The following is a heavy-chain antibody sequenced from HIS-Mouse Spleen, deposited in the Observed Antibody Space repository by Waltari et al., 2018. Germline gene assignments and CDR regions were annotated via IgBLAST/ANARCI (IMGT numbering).Heavy chain of an antibody. Sequence: QLQLQESGPGLVKRSETLSLTRTVAGGSISSSRYYLGRIRQPPGKGLEWIGSIYYSGSTYYNPSLKSRVTISVDTSKNQFSLKLSSVTAADTAVYYCAREIPYSSSWYDWYFDLWGRGTLVTVSS. CDR3: AREIPYSSSWYDWYFDL. CDR1: GGSISSSRYY. CDR2: IYYSGST. J-gene: IGHJ2*01. V-gene: IGHV4-39*07. D-gene: IGHD6-13*01.